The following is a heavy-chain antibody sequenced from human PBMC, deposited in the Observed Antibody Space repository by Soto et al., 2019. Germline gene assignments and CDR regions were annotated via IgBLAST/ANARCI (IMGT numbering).Heavy chain of an antibody. D-gene: IGHD3-9*01. CDR1: GGSISSYY. J-gene: IGHJ5*02. Sequence: SETLSLTCTVSGGSISSYYWSWIRQPPGKGLEWIGYIYYSGSTNYNPSLKSRVTISVDTSKSQFSLKLSSVTAADTAVYYCARANYDILTGYYPNWFDPWGQGTLVTVSS. V-gene: IGHV4-59*01. CDR2: IYYSGST. CDR3: ARANYDILTGYYPNWFDP.